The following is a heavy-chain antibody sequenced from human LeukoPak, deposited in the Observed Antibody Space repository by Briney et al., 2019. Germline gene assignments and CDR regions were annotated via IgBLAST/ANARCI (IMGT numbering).Heavy chain of an antibody. D-gene: IGHD6-19*01. CDR2: INHSGST. V-gene: IGHV4-34*01. CDR3: ARKYSSGWYGY. J-gene: IGHJ4*02. Sequence: PSETLSLTCAVYGGSFSGYYWSWIRQPPGKGLEWIGEINHSGSTNYNPSLKSRVTISVDTSKNQFSLKLSSVTAADTAVYYCARKYSSGWYGYWGQGTLVTVSS. CDR1: GGSFSGYY.